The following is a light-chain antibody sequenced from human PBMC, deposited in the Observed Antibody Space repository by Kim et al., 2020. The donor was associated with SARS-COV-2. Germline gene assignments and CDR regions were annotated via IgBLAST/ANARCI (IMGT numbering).Light chain of an antibody. V-gene: IGKV3D-15*01. Sequence: EIVMTQSPATLSVSPGERVTLSCRASQSVSSNLAWYQQKPGQAPRLLIFGASTRATGIPATFSGSGSGTEFTLTISSLQSEDFGVYYCQHYTGLPLTFGGGTKVDIK. CDR3: QHYTGLPLT. CDR1: QSVSSN. J-gene: IGKJ4*01. CDR2: GAS.